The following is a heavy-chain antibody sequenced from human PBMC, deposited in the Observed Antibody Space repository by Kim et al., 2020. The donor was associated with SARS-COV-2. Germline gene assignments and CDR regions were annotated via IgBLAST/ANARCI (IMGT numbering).Heavy chain of an antibody. D-gene: IGHD6-13*01. CDR1: GFTFSSAW. J-gene: IGHJ4*01. Sequence: GGSLRLSCAASGFTFSSAWMSWVRQAPGKGLEWVGHIKSKTNGGTTDYAAPVKGRFTISRDDSTNTLYLQMNSLKSEDTAVYYCTTYSSSPPYHFDYWG. CDR2: IKSKTNGGTT. CDR3: TTYSSSPPYHFDY. V-gene: IGHV3-15*01.